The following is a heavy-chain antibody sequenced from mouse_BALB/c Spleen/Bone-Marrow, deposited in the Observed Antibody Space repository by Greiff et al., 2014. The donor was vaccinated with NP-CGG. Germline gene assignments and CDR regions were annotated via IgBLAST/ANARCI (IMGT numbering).Heavy chain of an antibody. CDR1: GYTFTDYA. CDR3: ARYGYGSSYYAMDY. V-gene: IGHV1-67*01. D-gene: IGHD1-1*01. J-gene: IGHJ4*01. CDR2: ISTYSGNT. Sequence: VKLMESGPELVRPGVSVKISCKGSGYTFTDYAMHWVKQSHAKSLEWIGVISTYSGNTNYNQKFKGKATVTVDKSSCTAYMELARLTSEDSAIYYCARYGYGSSYYAMDYWGQGTSVTVSS.